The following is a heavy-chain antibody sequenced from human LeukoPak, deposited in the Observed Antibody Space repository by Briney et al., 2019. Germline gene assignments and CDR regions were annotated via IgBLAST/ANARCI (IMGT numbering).Heavy chain of an antibody. CDR2: ISSDGRNA. Sequence: TGGSLRLSCSASGFAFSSSPMHWVRRAPGKTLEYVSAISSDGRNAYYADSVKGRFTMSRDNSKNTLSLQMSSLRPEDTAVYYCVPHINYSYQYWGRGTQVTVS. CDR3: VPHINYSYQY. CDR1: GFAFSSSP. D-gene: IGHD5-18*01. J-gene: IGHJ4*02. V-gene: IGHV3-64D*06.